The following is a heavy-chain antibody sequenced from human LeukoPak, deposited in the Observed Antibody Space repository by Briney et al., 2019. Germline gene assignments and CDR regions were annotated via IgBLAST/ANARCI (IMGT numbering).Heavy chain of an antibody. CDR3: AHGEDFDY. CDR1: GFTFSSYA. V-gene: IGHV3-23*01. D-gene: IGHD4-17*01. CDR2: ISGSGGNT. J-gene: IGHJ4*02. Sequence: GGSLRLSCAASGFTFSSYAMSWVRQASGKGLEWVSAISGSGGNTYYADSVKGRFTISRDNSKNMLYLQMNSLRAEDTAVYYCAHGEDFDYWGQGTLVTVSS.